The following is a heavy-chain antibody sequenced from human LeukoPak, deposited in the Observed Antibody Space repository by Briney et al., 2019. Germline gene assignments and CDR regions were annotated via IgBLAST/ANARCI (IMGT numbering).Heavy chain of an antibody. V-gene: IGHV4-38-2*01. D-gene: IGHD2-2*01. CDR3: AREVDAAAAYNWFDP. Sequence: PGGSLRLSCAASGFTFSDYYMSWIRQPPGKGLEWIGTIDYSGTTYYKPSLKSRVTISVDTSKNQFSLKLSSVTAADTAVYYCAREVDAAAAYNWFDPWGQGTLVTVSS. CDR1: GFTFSDYY. J-gene: IGHJ5*02. CDR2: IDYSGTT.